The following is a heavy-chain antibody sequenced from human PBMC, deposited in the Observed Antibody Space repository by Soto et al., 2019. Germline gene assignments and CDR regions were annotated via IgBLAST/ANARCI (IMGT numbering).Heavy chain of an antibody. D-gene: IGHD6-19*01. J-gene: IGHJ4*02. CDR2: IRSKPNNYAT. Sequence: TGGSLRLSCAASGFTFSGCAMHWVRQASGKGLEWLGRIRSKPNNYATEYAASVQGRFTISRDDSKNTAYLEMNSLKTEDTAVYYCTRWAYSYGWYFDYWGQGALVTVSS. CDR1: GFTFSGCA. CDR3: TRWAYSYGWYFDY. V-gene: IGHV3-73*01.